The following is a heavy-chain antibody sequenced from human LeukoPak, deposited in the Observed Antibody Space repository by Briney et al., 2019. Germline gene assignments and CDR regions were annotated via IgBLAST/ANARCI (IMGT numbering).Heavy chain of an antibody. J-gene: IGHJ3*01. CDR3: AKDSYSSGWYMGY. Sequence: PGGSLRLSCAASGFTFSSYGMHWVRQAPGKGLEWVAVISYDGSNKYYADSVKGRFTISRDNSKNTLYLQMNSLRAEDTAVYYCAKDSYSSGWYMGYWGQGTMVTVSS. D-gene: IGHD6-19*01. CDR2: ISYDGSNK. CDR1: GFTFSSYG. V-gene: IGHV3-30*18.